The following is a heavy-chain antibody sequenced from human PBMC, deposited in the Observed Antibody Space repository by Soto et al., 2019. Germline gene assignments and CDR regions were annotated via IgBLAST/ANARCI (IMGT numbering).Heavy chain of an antibody. D-gene: IGHD2-2*01. CDR2: ISGGGDRT. J-gene: IGHJ2*01. CDR1: GFTFINYA. CDR3: ARKVLGSTSRPDWWYFDL. Sequence: EVQLLESGGGLVQPGGSLRLSCVGSGFTFINYAMNWVRPTPGKGLEWVSTISGGGDRTFDADTVQGRFTISRDNSKNTVNLQMNSLRADDTAVYYCARKVLGSTSRPDWWYFDLWGRGTLVTVSS. V-gene: IGHV3-23*01.